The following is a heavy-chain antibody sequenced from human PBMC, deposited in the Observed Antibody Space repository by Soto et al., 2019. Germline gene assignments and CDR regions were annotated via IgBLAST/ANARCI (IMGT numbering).Heavy chain of an antibody. CDR1: GGSISSYY. V-gene: IGHV4-59*08. CDR3: ARRYSGGLDC. D-gene: IGHD6-19*01. Sequence: QVQLQESGPGLVKPSETLSLTCTVSGGSISSYYWSWIRQPPGKGLEWIGNIYYSGSTNYNPSLTRRVTLSVDTSRNHRSLKLTSVTAADTGVYSCARRYSGGLDCWGQGTLVTVSS. J-gene: IGHJ4*02. CDR2: IYYSGST.